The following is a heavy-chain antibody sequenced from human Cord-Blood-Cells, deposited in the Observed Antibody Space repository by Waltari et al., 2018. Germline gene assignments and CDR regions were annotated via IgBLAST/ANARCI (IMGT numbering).Heavy chain of an antibody. D-gene: IGHD1-26*01. Sequence: QVQLQESGPGLVKPSGTLSLTCAVSGGSISSRNWWGWCRQPPGKGLEGIGAIYQSGSTSYNPSLKSRVTISVDKSKNQFSLQLSSVTAADTAVYYCAGDTGGSYGYWGQGTLVTVSS. CDR1: GGSISSRNW. CDR3: AGDTGGSYGY. V-gene: IGHV4-4*02. J-gene: IGHJ4*02. CDR2: IYQSGST.